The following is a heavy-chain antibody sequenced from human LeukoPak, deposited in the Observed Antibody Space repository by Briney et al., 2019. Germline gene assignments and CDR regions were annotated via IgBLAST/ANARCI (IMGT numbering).Heavy chain of an antibody. CDR2: ISGSGDRT. V-gene: IGHV3-23*01. Sequence: GGSLRLSCAASGFTFSSYDIHWVRQAPGKGLEWVSTISGSGDRTYYADSVKGRFTISRDNSKNTLFLHMNSLRAEDTAVYSCAKGYYGSGSYGWFDYWGQGTLVTVSS. CDR3: AKGYYGSGSYGWFDY. CDR1: GFTFSSYD. D-gene: IGHD3-10*01. J-gene: IGHJ4*02.